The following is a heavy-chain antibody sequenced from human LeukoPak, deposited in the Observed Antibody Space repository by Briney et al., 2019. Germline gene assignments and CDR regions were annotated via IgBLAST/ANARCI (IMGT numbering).Heavy chain of an antibody. J-gene: IGHJ5*02. V-gene: IGHV1-2*02. CDR3: ARADFIDAGPYLIGP. Sequence: RASVRVSCKTSGYSFTDYYIHWVRQAPGQGLEWMGWINTKSGRTSSARKFQGRVTMTRDPSIPTVYMDMAWLTSDDTAIYFCARADFIDAGPYLIGPWGQGTLVTVSS. CDR2: INTKSGRT. CDR1: GYSFTDYY. D-gene: IGHD3-3*01.